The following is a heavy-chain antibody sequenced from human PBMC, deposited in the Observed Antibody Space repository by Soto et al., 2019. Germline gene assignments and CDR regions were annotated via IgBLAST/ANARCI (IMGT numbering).Heavy chain of an antibody. V-gene: IGHV1-69*04. CDR2: IIPILGIA. J-gene: IGHJ3*02. D-gene: IGHD3-16*02. CDR1: GGTFSSYI. Sequence: SVKVSCQASGGTFSSYIISWVRQAPGQGLEWMGRIIPILGIANYAQKFQGRVTITADKSTSTAYMELSSLRSEDTAVYYCARECIMITFGGVIVYDAFDIWGQGTMVTVSS. CDR3: ARECIMITFGGVIVYDAFDI.